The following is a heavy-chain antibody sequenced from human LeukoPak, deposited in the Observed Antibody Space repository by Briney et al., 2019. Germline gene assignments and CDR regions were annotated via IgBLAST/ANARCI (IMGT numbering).Heavy chain of an antibody. CDR3: AGQDDYYYDSSGYYLDY. CDR2: IYYSGST. V-gene: IGHV4-59*08. CDR1: GGSISSYY. J-gene: IGHJ4*02. D-gene: IGHD3-22*01. Sequence: PSETLSLTCTVSGGSISSYYWSWIRQPPGKGLEWIGYIYYSGSTNYNPSLKSRVTISVDTSKNQFSLKLSSVTAADTAVYYYAGQDDYYYDSSGYYLDYWGQGTLVTVSS.